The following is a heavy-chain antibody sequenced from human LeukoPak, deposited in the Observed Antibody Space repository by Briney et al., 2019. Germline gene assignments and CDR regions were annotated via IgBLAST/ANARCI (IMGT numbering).Heavy chain of an antibody. CDR2: VYYSGST. Sequence: SETLSLTCTVSGGSISSYYWSWIRQSPGKGLEWIGYVYYSGSTNYNPSLKSRVTISVDMSKNQFSLKLRSVTAADTAVYYCARVPVMVRGVIYFDYWGQGTLVTVSS. J-gene: IGHJ4*02. CDR3: ARVPVMVRGVIYFDY. V-gene: IGHV4-59*01. D-gene: IGHD3-10*01. CDR1: GGSISSYY.